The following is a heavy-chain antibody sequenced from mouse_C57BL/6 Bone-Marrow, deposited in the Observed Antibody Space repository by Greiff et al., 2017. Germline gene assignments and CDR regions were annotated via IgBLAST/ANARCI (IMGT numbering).Heavy chain of an antibody. V-gene: IGHV2-6-1*01. Sequence: VKLVESGPGLVAPSQSLSITCTVSGFSLTSYGVHWVRQPPGKGLEWLVVIWSDGSTTYNSALKSRLSISKDNSKSQVFLKMNSLQTDDTAMYYGARQGYYDDNYYAMDYWGQGTSVTVSS. CDR3: ARQGYYDDNYYAMDY. CDR2: IWSDGST. CDR1: GFSLTSYG. J-gene: IGHJ4*01. D-gene: IGHD2-4*01.